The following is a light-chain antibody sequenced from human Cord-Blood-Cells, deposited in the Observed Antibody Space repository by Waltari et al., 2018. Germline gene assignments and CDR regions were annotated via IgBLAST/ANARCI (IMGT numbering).Light chain of an antibody. CDR3: CSYAGSSTFV. CDR2: EGS. V-gene: IGLV2-23*01. CDR1: SSDVGSYNL. Sequence: QSALTQPASVSGSPGQSITISCTGTSSDVGSYNLFSWYQQHPGKAPQLVIYEGSKRTSGVSNRFSGSKSGNTASLTISGLQAEDEADYYCCSYAGSSTFVFGTGTKVTVL. J-gene: IGLJ1*01.